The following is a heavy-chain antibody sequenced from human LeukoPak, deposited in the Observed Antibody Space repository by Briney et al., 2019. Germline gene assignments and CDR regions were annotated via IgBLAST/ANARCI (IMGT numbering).Heavy chain of an antibody. CDR1: GGSISSGGYY. CDR3: ARGNYYDSSGYSPLYYFDY. V-gene: IGHV4-31*03. CDR2: IYYSGST. J-gene: IGHJ4*02. D-gene: IGHD3-22*01. Sequence: SETLSLTCTVSGGSISSGGYYWSWIRQHPGKGPEWIGYIYYSGSTYYNPSLKSRVTISVDTSKNQFSLKLSSVTAADTAVYYCARGNYYDSSGYSPLYYFDYWGQGTLVTVSS.